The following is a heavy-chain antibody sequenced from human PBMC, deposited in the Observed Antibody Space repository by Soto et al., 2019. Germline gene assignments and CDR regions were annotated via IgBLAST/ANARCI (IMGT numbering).Heavy chain of an antibody. V-gene: IGHV3-21*01. D-gene: IGHD6-19*01. CDR1: GFTFSNYS. Sequence: GXSARLSCTASGFTFSNYSLNWFRQAPGKGLEWVSSISSDSSYIYYADSVKGRFTISRDNAKNSLSLQMNSLRAEDTALYFCARDPIPVPMYYFDYWGQGSLVTVSS. CDR3: ARDPIPVPMYYFDY. CDR2: ISSDSSYI. J-gene: IGHJ4*02.